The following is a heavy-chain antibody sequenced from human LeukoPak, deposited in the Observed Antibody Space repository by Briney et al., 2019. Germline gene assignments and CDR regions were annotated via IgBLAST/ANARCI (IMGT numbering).Heavy chain of an antibody. Sequence: QSGGSLRLSCVASGITFNSYSMNWVRQAPGKGLEWVASMRNDGSQIYYADSVKGRFTISRDNSKNTLYLQMNSLRVEDTAIYYCAKDIGRRIFGVAYDAFHVWGQGTMVTVSS. V-gene: IGHV3-30*02. J-gene: IGHJ3*01. D-gene: IGHD3-3*01. CDR3: AKDIGRRIFGVAYDAFHV. CDR1: GITFNSYS. CDR2: MRNDGSQI.